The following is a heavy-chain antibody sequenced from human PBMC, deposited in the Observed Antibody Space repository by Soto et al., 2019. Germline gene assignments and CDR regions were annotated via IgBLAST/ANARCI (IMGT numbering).Heavy chain of an antibody. V-gene: IGHV1-3*01. J-gene: IGHJ4*02. CDR2: INAGNGNT. CDR1: GYTFTSYA. CDR3: AREGASGSYGPYF. D-gene: IGHD1-26*01. Sequence: GASGKVSCKASGYTFTSYAMHWVRQAPGQGLEWMGWINAGNGNTKYSQTFHGRVTITRDTSASTAYMEMSSLRSEDTAPYYCAREGASGSYGPYFWGQGTLVTVSS.